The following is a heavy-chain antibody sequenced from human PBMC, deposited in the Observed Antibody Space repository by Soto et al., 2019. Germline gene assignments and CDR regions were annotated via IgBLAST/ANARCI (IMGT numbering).Heavy chain of an antibody. CDR3: ASSRVWSGYCGWFDP. Sequence: PGESLKISFKGSGYSFTSYWIGWVRQMPGKGLEWMGIIYPGDSDTRYSPSFQGQVTISADKSISTAYLQWSSLKASDTAMYYCASSRVWSGYCGWFDPWGQGTLVTVSS. V-gene: IGHV5-51*01. CDR2: IYPGDSDT. J-gene: IGHJ5*02. CDR1: GYSFTSYW. D-gene: IGHD3-3*01.